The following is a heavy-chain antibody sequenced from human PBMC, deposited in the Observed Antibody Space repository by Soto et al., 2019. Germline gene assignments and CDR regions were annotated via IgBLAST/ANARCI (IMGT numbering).Heavy chain of an antibody. CDR3: ARHSSSWYYLDY. V-gene: IGHV3-30-3*01. D-gene: IGHD6-13*01. J-gene: IGHJ4*02. CDR1: GFTFSSYA. Sequence: QVQLVESGGGVVQPGRSLRLSCAASGFTFSSYAMHWVRQGPGKGLEWVAVISYDGSNKYYADSVKGRFTISRDNSKNTLELDVNSLRAEDTAVYYCARHSSSWYYLDYWGQGTLVTVSS. CDR2: ISYDGSNK.